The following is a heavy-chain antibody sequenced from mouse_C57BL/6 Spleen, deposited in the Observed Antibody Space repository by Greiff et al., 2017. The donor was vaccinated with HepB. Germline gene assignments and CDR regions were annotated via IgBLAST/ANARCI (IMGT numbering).Heavy chain of an antibody. CDR1: GFTFSSYA. D-gene: IGHD1-1*01. J-gene: IGHJ1*03. CDR3: TREDYYEGYFDV. V-gene: IGHV5-9-1*02. CDR2: ISSGGDYI. Sequence: EVKLMESGEGLVKPGGSLKLSCAASGFTFSSYAMSWVRQTPEKRLEWVAYISSGGDYIYYADTVKGRFTISRDNARNTLYLQMSSLKSEDTAMYYCTREDYYEGYFDVWGTGTTVTVSS.